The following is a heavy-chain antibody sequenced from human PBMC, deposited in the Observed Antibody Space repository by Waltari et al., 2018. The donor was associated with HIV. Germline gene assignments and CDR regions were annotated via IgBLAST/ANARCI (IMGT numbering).Heavy chain of an antibody. J-gene: IGHJ3*02. Sequence: QMQLVQSGAEVKKTGSSVKVSCKDSGYTFTYRHLHWVRQAPGQALEWMGWITPFNGNTYYAQKFQDRFTITRDRSMSTAYMELSSLRSEDTAMYYCARSLYDSSGGGEKNPLKNDAFDIWGQGTMVTVSS. CDR2: ITPFNGNT. D-gene: IGHD3-22*01. V-gene: IGHV1-45*02. CDR3: ARSLYDSSGGGEKNPLKNDAFDI. CDR1: GYTFTYRH.